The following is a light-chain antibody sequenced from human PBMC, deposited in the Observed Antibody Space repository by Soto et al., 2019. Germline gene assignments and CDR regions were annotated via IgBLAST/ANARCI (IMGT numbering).Light chain of an antibody. CDR1: SSNIGGNS. V-gene: IGLV1-51*01. J-gene: IGLJ1*01. Sequence: QAVMTQPLSVSAAPGQKVTISCSGSSSNIGGNSVSWYQQLPGTAPKLLIYDDNKRPSGIPDRFSGSKSGTSATLGITGFQTGDEADYYCGSWDSSLSAYVFGTGTQLTVL. CDR2: DDN. CDR3: GSWDSSLSAYV.